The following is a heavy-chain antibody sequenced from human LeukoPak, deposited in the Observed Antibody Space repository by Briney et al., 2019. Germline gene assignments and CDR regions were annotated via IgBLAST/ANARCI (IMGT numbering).Heavy chain of an antibody. CDR3: ARGITMIVVVPDY. CDR1: GFTFSSYG. V-gene: IGHV3-33*01. Sequence: GGSLRLSCAASGFTFSSYGMHWVRQAPGKGLEWVTVIWSDGSNKYYADSVKGRFTISRDNSKNTLYLQMNSLGAEDTAVYYCARGITMIVVVPDYWGQGTLVTVSS. D-gene: IGHD3-22*01. J-gene: IGHJ4*02. CDR2: IWSDGSNK.